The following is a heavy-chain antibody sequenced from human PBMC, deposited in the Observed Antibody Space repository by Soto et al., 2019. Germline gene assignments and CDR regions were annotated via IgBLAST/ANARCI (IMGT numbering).Heavy chain of an antibody. Sequence: QVQLVQSGAEVKKPGASVKVSCKASGYTFTSYVISWVRQAPGQGLEWMGWISAYNGNTNYAQKLQGRVTMTTDTSTSTAYMELRSLRSEDTAVYYCASYREQLVLYGMDVWGQGTTVTVSS. J-gene: IGHJ6*02. CDR1: GYTFTSYV. V-gene: IGHV1-18*01. CDR2: ISAYNGNT. D-gene: IGHD6-13*01. CDR3: ASYREQLVLYGMDV.